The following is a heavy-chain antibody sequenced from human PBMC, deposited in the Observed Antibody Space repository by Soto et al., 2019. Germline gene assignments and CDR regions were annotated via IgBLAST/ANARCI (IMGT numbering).Heavy chain of an antibody. CDR2: IDPSDSYT. CDR1: GYSFTSYW. Sequence: GESLKISCKGSGYSFTSYWISWVRQMPGKGLEWMGRIDPSDSYTNYSPSFQGHVTISADKSISTAYLQWSSLKASDTAMYYCARHIGGYFDWLLFDYWGQGTLVTVS. CDR3: ARHIGGYFDWLLFDY. D-gene: IGHD3-9*01. J-gene: IGHJ4*02. V-gene: IGHV5-10-1*01.